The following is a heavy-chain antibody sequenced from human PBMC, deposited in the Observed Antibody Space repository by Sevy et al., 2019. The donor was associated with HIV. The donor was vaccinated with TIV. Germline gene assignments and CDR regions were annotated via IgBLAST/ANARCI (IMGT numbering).Heavy chain of an antibody. CDR1: GFSFSNYA. V-gene: IGHV3-23*01. D-gene: IGHD3-9*01. CDR3: AKRRVQSGLSGCGANYGWDV. J-gene: IGHJ6*02. CDR2: LIGGGSRT. Sequence: GGSLRLSCAASGFSFSNYAMSWVRQAPGKGLEWVSTLIGGGSRTYYADSVTGRFTISGANSRNTLYRQMNSLRAEDTAVYYCAKRRVQSGLSGCGANYGWDVCGQGTTVTVSS.